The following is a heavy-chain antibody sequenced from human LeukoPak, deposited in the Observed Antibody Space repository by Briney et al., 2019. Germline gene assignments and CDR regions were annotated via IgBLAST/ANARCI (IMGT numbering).Heavy chain of an antibody. J-gene: IGHJ4*02. Sequence: SETLSLTCTVSGGSISSSSYYWGWIRQPPGKGLEWVGSIYYSGSTYYNPALKSRVTISVDTSKNQFSLKLSFVTAADTAVYYCASHNTGRVSFDYWGQGTLVTVSS. CDR1: GGSISSSSYY. D-gene: IGHD1-14*01. V-gene: IGHV4-39*07. CDR2: IYYSGST. CDR3: ASHNTGRVSFDY.